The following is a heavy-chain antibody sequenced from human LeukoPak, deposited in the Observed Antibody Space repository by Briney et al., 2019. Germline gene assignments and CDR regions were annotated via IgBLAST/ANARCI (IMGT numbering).Heavy chain of an antibody. D-gene: IGHD1-14*01. CDR1: GVPIIDYY. Sequence: SETLSLTCNISGVPIIDYYWSSIRLAPRRGLEWIGYMYYSGDSNSNPSLEGRVTMSADTSTNQFSLRLTSVTAADTAIYYCARELPSTGNWFDPWGQGILVTVSS. J-gene: IGHJ5*02. CDR2: MYYSGDS. CDR3: ARELPSTGNWFDP. V-gene: IGHV4-59*01.